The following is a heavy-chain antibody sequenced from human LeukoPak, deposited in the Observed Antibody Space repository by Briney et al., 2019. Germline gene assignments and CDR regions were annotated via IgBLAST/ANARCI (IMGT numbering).Heavy chain of an antibody. CDR1: GFTFSSYE. CDR3: AKGAVAAPLYYFDY. Sequence: GGSLRLSCAASGFTFSSYEMNWVRQAPGKGLEWVSAISGSGGSTYYADSVKGRFTISRDNSKNTLYLQMNSLRAEDTAVYYCAKGAVAAPLYYFDYWGQGTLVTVSS. V-gene: IGHV3-23*01. D-gene: IGHD6-19*01. J-gene: IGHJ4*02. CDR2: ISGSGGST.